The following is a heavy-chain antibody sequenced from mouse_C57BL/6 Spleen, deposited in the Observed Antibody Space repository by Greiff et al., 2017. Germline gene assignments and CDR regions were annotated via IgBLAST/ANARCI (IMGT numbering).Heavy chain of an antibody. CDR3: ARPISYDYGGFAY. CDR1: GFSLTSYG. D-gene: IGHD2-4*01. CDR2: IWSDGST. J-gene: IGHJ3*01. V-gene: IGHV2-6*03. Sequence: QVQLKQSGPGLVAPSQSLSITCTVSGFSLTSYGVHWVRQPPGKGLEWLVVIWSDGSTTYNTALKSRLSISKDNSKSQVFLRMNSLQTDDTAMYYCARPISYDYGGFAYWGKGTLVTVSA.